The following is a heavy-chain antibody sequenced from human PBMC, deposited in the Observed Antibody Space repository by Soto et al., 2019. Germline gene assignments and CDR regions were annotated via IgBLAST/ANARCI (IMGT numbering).Heavy chain of an antibody. CDR1: GFLFRNYE. CDR3: VSQCHWARPCKS. D-gene: IGHD7-27*01. V-gene: IGHV3-48*03. J-gene: IGHJ5*02. CDR2: ISTTGGHV. Sequence: EVRLVESGGDLVKSGGSLRLSCVGSGFLFRNYEMNWVRQAPGKGLEWLAHISTTGGHVSESDSVKGRLTISRDNTKHKLNLPMNRQRTGDTAVDYGVSQCHWARPCKSWGQGALVNVSS.